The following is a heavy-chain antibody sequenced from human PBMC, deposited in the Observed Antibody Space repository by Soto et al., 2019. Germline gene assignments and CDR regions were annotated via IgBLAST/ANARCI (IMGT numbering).Heavy chain of an antibody. CDR2: ISYDGSNK. Sequence: QVQLVESGGGVVQPGRSLRLSCAASGFTFSSYGMHWVRQAPGKGLEWVAVISYDGSNKYYADSVKGRFTISRDNSKNTLYLQMNSLRAEDTAVYYCAKDEGYYDSSGYYCWGQGTLVTVSS. CDR1: GFTFSSYG. J-gene: IGHJ4*02. V-gene: IGHV3-30*18. CDR3: AKDEGYYDSSGYYC. D-gene: IGHD3-22*01.